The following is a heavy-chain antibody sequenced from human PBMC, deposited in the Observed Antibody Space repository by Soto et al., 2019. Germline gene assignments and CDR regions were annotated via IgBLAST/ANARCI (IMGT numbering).Heavy chain of an antibody. D-gene: IGHD1-26*01. J-gene: IGHJ4*02. CDR1: GFTFSSHA. CDR2: ISSDGSNK. V-gene: IGHV3-30-3*01. CDR3: AGDDEGGSDCDLGY. Sequence: QVQLVESGGGVVQPGRSLRLSCAVSGFTFSSHAMHWVRQAPGKGLEWVTLISSDGSNKYYADSVKGRFTTSRDNSKNTMHLQMTSLRVEDTAGDSCAGDDEGGSDCDLGYWGQGALVTVSA.